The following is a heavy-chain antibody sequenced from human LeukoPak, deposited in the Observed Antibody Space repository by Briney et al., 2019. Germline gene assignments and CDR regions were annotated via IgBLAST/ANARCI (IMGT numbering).Heavy chain of an antibody. CDR1: GFTFSSYG. J-gene: IGHJ5*02. D-gene: IGHD6-19*01. Sequence: GSLRLSCAASGFTFSSYGMHWVRQAPGKGLAWIGTLYHSGTTYYKQSLESRVTISGDTSKNQFSLRLTSVTAADTAVYYCARVYSSGWYHWFDTWGQGTLVTVSS. CDR2: LYHSGTT. CDR3: ARVYSSGWYHWFDT. V-gene: IGHV4-38-2*01.